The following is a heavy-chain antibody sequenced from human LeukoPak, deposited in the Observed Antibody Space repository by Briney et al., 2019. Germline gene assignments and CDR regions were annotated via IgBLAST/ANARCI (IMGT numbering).Heavy chain of an antibody. CDR2: IWSDGSGK. CDR3: ARVFSGSGSTGSFDF. CDR1: GFTFSSYG. V-gene: IGHV3-33*01. J-gene: IGHJ4*02. D-gene: IGHD3-3*01. Sequence: GGSLRLSCAASGFTFSSYGMHWIRQAPGKGLEWVAVIWSDGSGKKYAESVKGRFTISRDNSKNTLYLLVDSLRADDTAVYFCARVFSGSGSTGSFDFWGQGTLVTVSS.